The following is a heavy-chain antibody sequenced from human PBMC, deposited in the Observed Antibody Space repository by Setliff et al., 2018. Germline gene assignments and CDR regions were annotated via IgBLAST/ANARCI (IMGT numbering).Heavy chain of an antibody. D-gene: IGHD6-13*01. V-gene: IGHV4-61*02. CDR1: GGSISGTSYS. CDR2: IYTSGST. Sequence: PSETLSLTCTVSGGSISGTSYSWSWIRQPAGKGLEWIGRIYTSGSTNYNPSLKSRVTMSVDTSKNQFSLKLSSVTAADTAVYYCARGVAAAGPFDYWGQGTLVTVSS. J-gene: IGHJ4*02. CDR3: ARGVAAAGPFDY.